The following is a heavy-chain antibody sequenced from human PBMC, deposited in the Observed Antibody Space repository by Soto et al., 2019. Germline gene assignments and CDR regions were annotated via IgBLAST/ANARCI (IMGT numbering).Heavy chain of an antibody. Sequence: QVTLKESGPVLVKPTETLTLTCTVSGFSLSNARMGVSWIRQPPGKALEWLAHIFSNDEKSYSTSLKSRPTITKDPSKSQVVLTMTNMDPVDTATYYCARNLYDDSSGYYHDYWGQGTLVTVSS. CDR3: ARNLYDDSSGYYHDY. J-gene: IGHJ4*02. V-gene: IGHV2-26*01. CDR1: GFSLSNARMG. CDR2: IFSNDEK. D-gene: IGHD3-22*01.